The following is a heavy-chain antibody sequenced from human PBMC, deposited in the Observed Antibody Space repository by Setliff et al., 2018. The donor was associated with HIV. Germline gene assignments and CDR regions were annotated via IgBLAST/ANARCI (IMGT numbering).Heavy chain of an antibody. CDR2: ITTYNGGT. D-gene: IGHD1-26*01. CDR3: TRGGYSGAFLDAFDI. V-gene: IGHV1-18*01. Sequence: ASVKVSCKASGYSFTSYGISWVRQAPGQGLEWMGSITTYNGGTNYAQKFQGRVTMTTDTSTSTAYMELRSLRSDDTAVYYCTRGGYSGAFLDAFDIWGQGTMVTVSS. CDR1: GYSFTSYG. J-gene: IGHJ3*02.